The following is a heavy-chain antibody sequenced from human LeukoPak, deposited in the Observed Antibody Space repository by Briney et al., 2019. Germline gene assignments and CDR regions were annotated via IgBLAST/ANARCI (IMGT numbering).Heavy chain of an antibody. V-gene: IGHV1-2*02. CDR1: GYTFTGYY. J-gene: IGHJ5*02. CDR2: INPNSGGT. Sequence: ASVKVSCKASGYTFTGYYMHWVRQAPGQGLEWMGWINPNSGGTNYAQKFQGRVTMTRDTSISTAYMELSRLRSDDTAVYYCARLDIAVSFWFDPWGQGTLVTVSS. CDR3: ARLDIAVSFWFDP. D-gene: IGHD2-2*01.